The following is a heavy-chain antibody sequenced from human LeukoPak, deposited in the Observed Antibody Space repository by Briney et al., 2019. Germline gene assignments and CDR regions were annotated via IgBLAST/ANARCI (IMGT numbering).Heavy chain of an antibody. J-gene: IGHJ4*02. D-gene: IGHD4-23*01. CDR3: AREGMALVNLSY. CDR1: GFTFSSYW. V-gene: IGHV3-74*01. CDR2: INSDGSNT. Sequence: PGGSLRLSCAASGFTFSSYWMNWVRQAPGKGLVWVSRINSDGSNTKYADSVKGRFTISRDNAKNTLYLQMNSLRGEDTAVYYCAREGMALVNLSYWDGRSLVTVSS.